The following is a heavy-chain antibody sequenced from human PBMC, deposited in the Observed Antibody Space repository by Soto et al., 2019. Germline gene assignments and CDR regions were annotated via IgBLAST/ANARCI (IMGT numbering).Heavy chain of an antibody. V-gene: IGHV3-7*01. CDR2: IKPDGSDK. CDR1: GFTFSSYS. CDR3: ARENYFDY. Sequence: GGSLRLSCAASGFTFSSYSMNWVRQAPGKGLEWVANIKPDGSDKYYVDSVKGRFTISRDNAKNSLYLQMNSLRAEDTAVHYCARENYFDYWGQGTLVTVSP. J-gene: IGHJ4*02.